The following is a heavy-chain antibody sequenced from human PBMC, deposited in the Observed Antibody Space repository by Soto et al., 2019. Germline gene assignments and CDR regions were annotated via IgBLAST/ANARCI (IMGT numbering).Heavy chain of an antibody. CDR3: ARDYYYGMDV. J-gene: IGHJ6*02. CDR2: INHSGST. V-gene: IGHV4-34*01. CDR1: GGSFSGYY. Sequence: SETLSLTCAVYGGSFSGYYWSWIRQPPGKGLEWIGEINHSGSTNYNPSLKSRVTISVDTSKNQFSLKLSSVTAAGTAVYYCARDYYYGMDVWGQGTTVTVYS.